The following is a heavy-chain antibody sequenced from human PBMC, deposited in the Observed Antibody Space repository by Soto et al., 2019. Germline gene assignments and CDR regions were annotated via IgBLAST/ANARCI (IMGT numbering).Heavy chain of an antibody. D-gene: IGHD3-16*02. J-gene: IGHJ3*02. CDR1: GFTVSSNY. V-gene: IGHV3-53*01. CDR2: IYSGGSS. CDR3: ESCSMITFGGFIVDDAFDM. Sequence: EVQLVESGGGLIQPGGSLRLSCAASGFTVSSNYMSWVRQTPGKGLEWVSIIYSGGSSYYADSVKGRFTISRDNSKNTLYLQMNGLRAEDTAVYYCESCSMITFGGFIVDDAFDMWGQGTMVSVSS.